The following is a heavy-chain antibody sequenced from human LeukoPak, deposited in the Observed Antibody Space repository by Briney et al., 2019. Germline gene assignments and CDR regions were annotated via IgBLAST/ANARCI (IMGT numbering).Heavy chain of an antibody. CDR2: IYSGGST. J-gene: IGHJ4*02. CDR3: ARGRYSSGWYDY. Sequence: GGSLRLSCAASGFTVSSNYMSWVRQAPGKGLEWVSVIYSGGSTYYADSVKGRFTISRDNSKNTLYLQMNSQRAEDTAVYYCARGRYSSGWYDYWGQGTLVTVSS. CDR1: GFTVSSNY. D-gene: IGHD6-19*01. V-gene: IGHV3-66*01.